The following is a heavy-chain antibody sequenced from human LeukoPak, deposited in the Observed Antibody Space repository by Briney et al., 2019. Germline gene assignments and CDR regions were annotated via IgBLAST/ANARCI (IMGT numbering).Heavy chain of an antibody. CDR3: ARGWNYYGSGSYYKRSYNWFDP. CDR1: GGSISSYY. J-gene: IGHJ5*02. CDR2: IYYSGST. D-gene: IGHD3-10*01. V-gene: IGHV4-59*12. Sequence: PSETLSLTCTVSGGSISSYYWSWIRQPPGKELEWIGYIYYSGSTNYNPSLKSRVTISADTSKNQFSLKLSSVTAADTAVYYCARGWNYYGSGSYYKRSYNWFDPWGQGTLVTVSS.